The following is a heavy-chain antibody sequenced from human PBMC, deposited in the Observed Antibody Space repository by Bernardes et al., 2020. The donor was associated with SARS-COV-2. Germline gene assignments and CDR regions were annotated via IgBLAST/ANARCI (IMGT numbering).Heavy chain of an antibody. J-gene: IGHJ4*02. CDR2: VSYSGST. Sequence: SETLSLTCTVSGGSITTADYFGAWIRQPPGKGLEWIGRVSYSGSTNYNPSLKSRLTLSADTSKNQFSLKLSSVTAADTAVYYCARHGEWELLWPFDYWGQGTLVTVSS. CDR3: ARHGEWELLWPFDY. V-gene: IGHV4-39*01. D-gene: IGHD1-26*01. CDR1: GGSITTADYF.